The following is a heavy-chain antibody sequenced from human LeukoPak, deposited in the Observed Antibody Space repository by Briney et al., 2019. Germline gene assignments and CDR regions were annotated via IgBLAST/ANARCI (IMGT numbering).Heavy chain of an antibody. CDR3: VRCSPPTYYHFYYYMDV. CDR1: VYTLTGYY. Sequence: GASVKVSCKASVYTLTGYYMHWVRQAPGQGLEWMGWINPNSGGAKYAQNFQGRVIMTTETSISTDYMEMTGLRYDGTAVYLWVRCSPPTYYHFYYYMDVWVKGCTVTVSS. D-gene: IGHD3-10*01. J-gene: IGHJ6*03. CDR2: INPNSGGA. V-gene: IGHV1-2*02.